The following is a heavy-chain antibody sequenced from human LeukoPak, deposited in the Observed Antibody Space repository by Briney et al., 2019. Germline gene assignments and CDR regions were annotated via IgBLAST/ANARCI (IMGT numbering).Heavy chain of an antibody. CDR2: ISGSGGST. CDR1: GFTFSSYA. CDR3: AKSRYYDSSGYRS. J-gene: IGHJ4*02. Sequence: GGSLRLSCAASGFTFSSYAMSWVRQAPAKALEWVSAISGSGGSTYYADSVKGRFTISRDNSTNTLYLQTNSLRAEDTAVYYCAKSRYYDSSGYRSWGQGTLVTVSS. D-gene: IGHD3-22*01. V-gene: IGHV3-23*01.